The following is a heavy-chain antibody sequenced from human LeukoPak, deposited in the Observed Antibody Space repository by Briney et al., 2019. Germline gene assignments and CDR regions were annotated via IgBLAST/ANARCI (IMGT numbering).Heavy chain of an antibody. V-gene: IGHV4-59*01. J-gene: IGHJ3*02. D-gene: IGHD5-18*01. CDR3: ARSEYSYGADAFDI. CDR2: IFYSGGA. CDR1: GGSIRSYY. Sequence: KPSETLSLTCTVSGGSIRSYYWSWIRQPPGKGLEWIGYIFYSGGANYNPSLKSRVTISVDTSKNQFSLKLSSVTAADTAVSYCARSEYSYGADAFDIWGQGTMVTVSS.